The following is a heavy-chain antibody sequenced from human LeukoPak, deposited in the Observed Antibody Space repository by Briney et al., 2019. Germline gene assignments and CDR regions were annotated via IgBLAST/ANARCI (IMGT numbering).Heavy chain of an antibody. CDR2: IYYSGST. D-gene: IGHD3-3*01. J-gene: IGHJ4*02. CDR1: GGSFSGYY. V-gene: IGHV4-34*01. CDR3: ASSLGGSYYDFWSGYHYSPFDY. Sequence: SETLSLTCAVYGGSFSGYYWSWIRQPPGKGLEWIGSIYYSGSTYYNPSLKSRVTISVDTSKNQFSLKLSSVTAADTAVYYCASSLGGSYYDFWSGYHYSPFDYWGQGTLVTVSS.